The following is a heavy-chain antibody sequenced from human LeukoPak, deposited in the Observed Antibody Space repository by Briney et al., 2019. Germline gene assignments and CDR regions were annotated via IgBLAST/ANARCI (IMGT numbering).Heavy chain of an antibody. J-gene: IGHJ4*02. CDR1: GINLSNYG. V-gene: IGHV3-23*01. CDR2: LSGSSGGT. D-gene: IGHD2-21*01. CDR3: ARRGFVIRSLLLVGFHKEAYYFDY. Sequence: GGSLRLSCAVSGINLSNYGMSWVRQAKGKGLEWVAGLSGSSGGTNYADPVKVRFTISRDNAKNPMRAEDTAVYFCARRGFVIRSLLLVGFHKEAYYFDYWGQGTLVTVSS.